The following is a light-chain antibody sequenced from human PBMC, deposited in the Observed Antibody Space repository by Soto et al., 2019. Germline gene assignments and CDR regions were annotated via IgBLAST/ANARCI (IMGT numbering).Light chain of an antibody. J-gene: IGLJ3*02. CDR1: SGHSSYI. CDR3: ETWDSNPWV. Sequence: QLVLTQSSSASASLGSSVKLTCTLSSGHSSYIIAWHQQQPGKAPRYLMKLEGSGSYNKGSGVPDRFSGSSSGADRYLTISNLQSEDEADYYCETWDSNPWVFGGGTKVTVL. V-gene: IGLV4-60*03. CDR2: LEGSGSY.